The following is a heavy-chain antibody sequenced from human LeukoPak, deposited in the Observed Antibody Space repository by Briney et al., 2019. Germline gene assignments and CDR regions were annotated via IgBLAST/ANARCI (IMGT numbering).Heavy chain of an antibody. D-gene: IGHD6-19*01. V-gene: IGHV4-61*02. CDR3: ARGAGPPWFDP. CDR1: DVSISSHNYF. J-gene: IGHJ5*02. Sequence: KASETLSLTCNVSDVSISSHNYFWSWLRQPAGKGLEWIGRMSSNGISTYNPSLKSRVTISIDTSRNQFSMNLNSVTAADTGVYYCARGAGPPWFDPWGQGTLVTVSS. CDR2: MSSNGIS.